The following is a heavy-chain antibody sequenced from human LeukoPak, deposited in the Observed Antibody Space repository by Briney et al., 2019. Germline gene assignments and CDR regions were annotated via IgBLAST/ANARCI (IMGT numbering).Heavy chain of an antibody. CDR1: GFTFNSYG. V-gene: IGHV3-23*01. D-gene: IGHD4-23*01. CDR2: INWSGDST. Sequence: PGGSLRLSCAASGFTFNSYGMSWVRQAPGKGLEWVSGINWSGDSTYYADSVKGRFTISRDNSKNTLYLQMNSLRAEDTAVYYCAKERFLYGGNPRGYFDYWGQGTLVTVSS. CDR3: AKERFLYGGNPRGYFDY. J-gene: IGHJ4*02.